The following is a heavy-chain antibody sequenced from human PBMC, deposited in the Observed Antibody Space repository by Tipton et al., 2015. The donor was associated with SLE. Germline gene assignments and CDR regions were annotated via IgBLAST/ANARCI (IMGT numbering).Heavy chain of an antibody. CDR1: GFTVSSNY. V-gene: IGHV3-66*02. Sequence: SLRLSCAASGFTVSSNYMSWVRQAPGKGLEWVSFIYSGGSTYYADSVKGRFTISRDNSKNTLYLQMNSLRAEDTAVYYCARDGANSYYMDVWGKGTTVTVSS. CDR3: ARDGANSYYMDV. D-gene: IGHD4/OR15-4a*01. CDR2: IYSGGST. J-gene: IGHJ6*03.